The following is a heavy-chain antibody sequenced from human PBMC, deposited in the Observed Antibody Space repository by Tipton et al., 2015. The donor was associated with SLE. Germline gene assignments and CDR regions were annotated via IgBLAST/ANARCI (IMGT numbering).Heavy chain of an antibody. CDR3: ARANWDDYFDS. CDR2: LYRGGGT. J-gene: IGHJ4*02. D-gene: IGHD7-27*01. Sequence: SLRLSCAVSGFTINTNYMSWVRQAPGKGLEWVSVLYRGGGTYYADSVKGRFTISRDNSKNTLYLQMGSLRAEDMAVYYCARANWDDYFDSWGQGTLVTVSS. CDR1: GFTINTNY. V-gene: IGHV3-53*05.